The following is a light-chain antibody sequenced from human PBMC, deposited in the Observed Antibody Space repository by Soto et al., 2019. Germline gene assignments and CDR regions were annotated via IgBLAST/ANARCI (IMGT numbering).Light chain of an antibody. V-gene: IGKV1-5*03. CDR2: KAS. CDR1: QSVYSW. Sequence: DIQMTQSPSTLSASLGDRVTITCRASQSVYSWLAWYQQKPGKAPKLLIYKASTLESGVQSRFSGSGSGTEFTFSISSLQPEDFATYYCHQYSSFPHTFGQGTSLDMK. CDR3: HQYSSFPHT. J-gene: IGKJ2*01.